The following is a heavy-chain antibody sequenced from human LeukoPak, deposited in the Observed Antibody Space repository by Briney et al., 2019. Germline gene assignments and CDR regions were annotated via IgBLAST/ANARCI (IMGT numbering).Heavy chain of an antibody. CDR1: GGTFSSYA. CDR3: ARVGRTAAALDY. Sequence: GSSVKVSCKASGGTFSSYAISWVRQAHGQGLEWMGWISAYNGNTNYAQKLQGRVTMTTDTSTSTAYMELRSLRSDDTAVYYCARVGRTAAALDYWGQGTLVTVSS. CDR2: ISAYNGNT. D-gene: IGHD6-13*01. V-gene: IGHV1-18*01. J-gene: IGHJ4*02.